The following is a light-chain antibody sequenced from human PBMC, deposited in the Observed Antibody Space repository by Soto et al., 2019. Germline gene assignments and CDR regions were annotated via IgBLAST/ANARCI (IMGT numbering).Light chain of an antibody. CDR1: QSISSW. CDR2: KAS. CDR3: QQFSSYVT. V-gene: IGKV1-5*03. Sequence: DIQMTQSPSTLSASVGDRVTITCRASQSISSWLAWYQQKPGKAPKLLIYKASSLESGVPSRFSGSGSGTEFTLTINSLQPDDFATYYCQQFSSYVTFGGGTKVEIK. J-gene: IGKJ4*01.